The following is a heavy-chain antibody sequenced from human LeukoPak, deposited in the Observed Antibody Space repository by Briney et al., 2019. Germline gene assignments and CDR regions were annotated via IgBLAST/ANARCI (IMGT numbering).Heavy chain of an antibody. D-gene: IGHD1-1*01. J-gene: IGHJ2*01. CDR1: GFTFTSYA. Sequence: GGSLRLSCGASGFTFTSYAMSWIRQVPGKGLEWVSAISGGGENTYYGDSVKGRFTISRDNSKNTLYLQMNSLRAEDTATYYCAKPRAMTTGVGRYFDLWGRGTLVTVSS. CDR2: ISGGGENT. V-gene: IGHV3-23*01. CDR3: AKPRAMTTGVGRYFDL.